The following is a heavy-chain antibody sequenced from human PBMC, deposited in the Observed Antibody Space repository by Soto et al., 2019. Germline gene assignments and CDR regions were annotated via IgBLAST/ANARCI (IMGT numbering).Heavy chain of an antibody. J-gene: IGHJ4*02. Sequence: QVQLQESGPGLVKPSQTLSLTCTVSGGSISRGHYYWSWIRQHPGKGLEWIGYIYSSGSTFYNPSLKSRVTISLDKSKNQFSLILRSVTAADTAVYYCAREVVEVTNCIDYWGQGTLVTVSS. V-gene: IGHV4-30-4*01. CDR3: AREVVEVTNCIDY. CDR2: IYSSGST. CDR1: GGSISRGHYY. D-gene: IGHD2-2*01.